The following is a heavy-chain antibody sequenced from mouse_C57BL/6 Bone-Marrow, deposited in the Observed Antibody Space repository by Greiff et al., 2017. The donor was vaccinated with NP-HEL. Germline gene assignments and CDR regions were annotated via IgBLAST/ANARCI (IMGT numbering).Heavy chain of an antibody. D-gene: IGHD1-3*01. V-gene: IGHV5-6*01. Sequence: EVMLVESGGDLVKPGGSLKLSCAASGFPFSSYGMSWVRRTPDKGLEWVATISSGGSYTYYPDSVKGRFTISRDNAKNTLYLQMSSLKSEDTAMYYCARHGVGWYFDVWGTGTTVTVSS. CDR3: ARHGVGWYFDV. CDR2: ISSGGSYT. CDR1: GFPFSSYG. J-gene: IGHJ1*03.